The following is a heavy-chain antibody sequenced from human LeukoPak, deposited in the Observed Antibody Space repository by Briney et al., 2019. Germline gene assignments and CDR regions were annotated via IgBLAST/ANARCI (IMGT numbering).Heavy chain of an antibody. J-gene: IGHJ4*01. CDR2: IRYDGSNK. CDR3: ARVPNSGSFRPGPFEY. V-gene: IGHV3-30*02. D-gene: IGHD1-26*01. Sequence: GGSLRLSCAASGFTFSGYGMHWVRQAPGKGLEWVAFIRYDGSNKYYADSVKGRFTISRDNSKNTLYLQMNSLRAEDTAVYYCARVPNSGSFRPGPFEYWGQGTLVTVSS. CDR1: GFTFSGYG.